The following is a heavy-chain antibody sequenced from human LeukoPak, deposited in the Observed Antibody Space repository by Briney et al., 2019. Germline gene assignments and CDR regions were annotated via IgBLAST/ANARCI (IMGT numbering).Heavy chain of an antibody. CDR1: GFTFDDYA. CDR2: ISWNSGSI. J-gene: IGHJ4*02. Sequence: GRSLRLSCAASGFTFDDYAMHWVRQAPGKGLEWVSGISWNSGSIGYADSVKGRFTISRDNAKNSLYLQMNSLRAEDTALYYCAKAHLKTYCSSTSCYEPGYYFDYWGQGTLVTVSS. CDR3: AKAHLKTYCSSTSCYEPGYYFDY. D-gene: IGHD2-2*01. V-gene: IGHV3-9*01.